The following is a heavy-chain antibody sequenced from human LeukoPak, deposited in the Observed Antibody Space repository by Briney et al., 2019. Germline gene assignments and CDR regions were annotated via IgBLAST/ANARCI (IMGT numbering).Heavy chain of an antibody. J-gene: IGHJ5*02. CDR3: ARWGAVRYYHGSGSFNWFDP. Sequence: PSETLSLTCTVSGGSISAYYWSWIRQPPGKGLEWIGYIYFSGATNHNPSLKSRVAISVDTSKNQFSLKLSSVTAADTAVYYCARWGAVRYYHGSGSFNWFDPWGQGILVTVSS. CDR1: GGSISAYY. V-gene: IGHV4-59*08. D-gene: IGHD3-10*01. CDR2: IYFSGAT.